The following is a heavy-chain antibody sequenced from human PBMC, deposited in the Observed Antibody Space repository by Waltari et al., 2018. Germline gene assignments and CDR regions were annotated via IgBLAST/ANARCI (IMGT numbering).Heavy chain of an antibody. CDR1: GYSISSGYY. V-gene: IGHV4-38-2*01. CDR2: IYHSGRT. J-gene: IGHJ4*02. Sequence: QVQLQESGPGLVKPSETLSLTCAVSGYSISSGYYWGWIRQPPGKGLEWIGSIYHSGRTDYNPSLKSRVTRSVDTSKNQFSLKLSSVTAADTAVYYCARHAVSWGSDYWGQGTLVTVSS. CDR3: ARHAVSWGSDY. D-gene: IGHD7-27*01.